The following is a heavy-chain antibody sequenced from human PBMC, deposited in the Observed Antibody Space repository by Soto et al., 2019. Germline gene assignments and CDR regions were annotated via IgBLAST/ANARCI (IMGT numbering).Heavy chain of an antibody. D-gene: IGHD3-9*01. CDR1: GFTFDNYA. Sequence: GGSLRLSCAASGFTFDNYAIHWGRQGPGKGLEWVSGINWNSVTFDYADSVKGRFTISRDNAKNSLYLHMDSLRAEDTAFYYCARDHDEDFDYDLDYFDYWGRGTLVTVSS. J-gene: IGHJ4*02. V-gene: IGHV3-9*01. CDR3: ARDHDEDFDYDLDYFDY. CDR2: INWNSVTF.